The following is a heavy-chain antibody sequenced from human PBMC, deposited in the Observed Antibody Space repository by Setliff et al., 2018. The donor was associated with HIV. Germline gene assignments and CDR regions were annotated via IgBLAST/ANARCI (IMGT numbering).Heavy chain of an antibody. CDR3: ARQDQYDDSGYYVGFYGMDV. D-gene: IGHD3-22*01. CDR2: IYTTGST. CDR1: GGSISSSSYY. J-gene: IGHJ6*02. Sequence: LSLTCTVSGGSISSSSYYWTWIRQPAGKGLEWIGRIYTTGSTNYNPSLKSRVTISVDTSKNQFSLKLSSVTAADTAVYYCARQDQYDDSGYYVGFYGMDVWGQGTTGTVS. V-gene: IGHV4-61*02.